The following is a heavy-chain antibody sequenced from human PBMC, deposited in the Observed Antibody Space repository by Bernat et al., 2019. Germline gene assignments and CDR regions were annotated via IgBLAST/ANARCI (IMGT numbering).Heavy chain of an antibody. Sequence: QVQLRESGPGLVKPSQTLSLICTVSGGSISTGDYYWSWIRQHPGKGLEWIGYIYYSGNTYYNPSLKSRVTISVDTSKNQFSLKLSSVTAADTAVYFCARVEGAYVDFDIWGQGTMVTVSS. CDR1: GGSISTGDYY. CDR2: IYYSGNT. CDR3: ARVEGAYVDFDI. D-gene: IGHD4-17*01. V-gene: IGHV4-31*03. J-gene: IGHJ3*02.